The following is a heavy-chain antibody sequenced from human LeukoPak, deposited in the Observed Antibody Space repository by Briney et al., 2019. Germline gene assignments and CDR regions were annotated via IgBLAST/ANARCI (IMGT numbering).Heavy chain of an antibody. V-gene: IGHV3-9*01. Sequence: GGSLRLSCAASGFTFDDYAMHWVRQAPGKGLEWVSGISWNSGSIGYADSVKGRFTISRDNAKNSLYLQMNSLRAEDTALYYCAKDGSGGYSTLDYWGQGTLVTVSS. CDR3: AKDGSGGYSTLDY. CDR2: ISWNSGSI. D-gene: IGHD3-22*01. CDR1: GFTFDDYA. J-gene: IGHJ4*02.